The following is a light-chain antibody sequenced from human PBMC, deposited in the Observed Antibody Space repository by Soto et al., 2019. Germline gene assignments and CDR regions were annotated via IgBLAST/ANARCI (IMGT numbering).Light chain of an antibody. CDR1: SSDVGGYNF. CDR3: KSYTSSATLL. CDR2: EVS. Sequence: QSALTQPASVSGSPGQSITISCTGTSSDVGGYNFVSWYQQHPGKAPKLIIYEVSRRPSGVSHRFSGSKFGYTASLTISGLQAEDEADYYCKSYTSSATLLFGGGTKLTVL. J-gene: IGLJ2*01. V-gene: IGLV2-14*01.